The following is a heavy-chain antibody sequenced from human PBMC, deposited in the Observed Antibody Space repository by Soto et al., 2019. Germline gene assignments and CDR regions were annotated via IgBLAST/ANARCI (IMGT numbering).Heavy chain of an antibody. CDR1: GFTFHDFA. CDR2: ISWNSGSM. CDR3: AKDKGYKWNDVADFDI. J-gene: IGHJ3*02. D-gene: IGHD1-20*01. Sequence: VQLVESGGGLVQPGKSLRISCAASGFTFHDFAMHWVRQAPGKGLEWVSGISWNSGSMGYADSVNGRVTISRDNAMNSLYLQMNRLRAEDTAVYYCAKDKGYKWNDVADFDIWGQGTMVTGSS. V-gene: IGHV3-9*01.